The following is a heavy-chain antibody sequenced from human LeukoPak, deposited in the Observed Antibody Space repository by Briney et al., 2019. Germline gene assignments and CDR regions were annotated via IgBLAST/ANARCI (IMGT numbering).Heavy chain of an antibody. D-gene: IGHD3-22*01. CDR2: IYTSGST. V-gene: IGHV4-61*02. CDR3: ARENYYDSSGYLNFDY. J-gene: IGHJ4*02. CDR1: GGSISIGSYY. Sequence: PSQTLSLTCTVSGGSISIGSYYWSWIRQPAWKGLEWIGRIYTSGSTNYNPSLKSRVTISVDTSKNQFSLKLSSVTAADTAVYYCARENYYDSSGYLNFDYWGEGTLVTVSS.